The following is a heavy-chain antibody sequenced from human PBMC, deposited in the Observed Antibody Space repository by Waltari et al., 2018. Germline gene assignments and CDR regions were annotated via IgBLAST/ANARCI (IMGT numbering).Heavy chain of an antibody. D-gene: IGHD3-16*01. CDR3: VGAKPGLTYFDYFNY. V-gene: IGHV4-39*01. CDR2: MHYSWMT. Sequence: QLQLQESGPGLVKPSETLSLNCTVSGDSLSNSFSYWGWIRQPPGKGLGGIGGMHYSWMTSYSSSLKSRLTISVDTSKKQFSLKLSSVSAADTAVYYCVGAKPGLTYFDYFNYWGQGTRVTVSS. J-gene: IGHJ4*02. CDR1: GDSLSNSFSY.